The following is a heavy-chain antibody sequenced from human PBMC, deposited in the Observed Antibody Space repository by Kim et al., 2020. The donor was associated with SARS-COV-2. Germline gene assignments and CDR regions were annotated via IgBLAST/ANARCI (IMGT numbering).Heavy chain of an antibody. Sequence: GRFTISRDNSKNTLYLQMNSLSAEDTALYYCAKAQAIFCSGGSCFGDYFDFWGQGIQVTVSS. J-gene: IGHJ4*02. D-gene: IGHD2-15*01. CDR3: AKAQAIFCSGGSCFGDYFDF. V-gene: IGHV3-23*01.